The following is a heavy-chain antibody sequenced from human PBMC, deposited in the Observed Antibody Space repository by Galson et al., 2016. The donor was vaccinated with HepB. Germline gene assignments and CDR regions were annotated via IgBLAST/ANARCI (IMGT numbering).Heavy chain of an antibody. CDR3: ARTCVGSGWPHYFGTDV. Sequence: PALVKPTQTLTLTCTFSGFSLSTSGMCVSWIRQPPGKALEWLALIDWDDDQYYSTSLATRLTISKDTSKNQVVLTMTNVDPVDTATYYCARTCVGSGWPHYFGTDVWGQGPTVIVSS. CDR1: GFSLSTSGMC. J-gene: IGHJ6*02. CDR2: IDWDDDQ. V-gene: IGHV2-70*01. D-gene: IGHD6-19*01.